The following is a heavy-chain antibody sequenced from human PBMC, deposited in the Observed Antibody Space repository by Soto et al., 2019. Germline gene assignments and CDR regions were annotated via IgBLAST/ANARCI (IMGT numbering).Heavy chain of an antibody. CDR3: ANWKGHSGNFFFSGPFDY. V-gene: IGHV3-30*18. J-gene: IGHJ4*02. D-gene: IGHD1-26*01. CDR2: ISHDGSKD. CDR1: GFTFSDCS. Sequence: QVQLVESGGGVVQPGRSLRLSCVASGFTFSDCSMHWVRQAPGKGLEWVAIISHDGSKDYYGDSVKGRFTISRDNSKNTLYLQMNSLRADDTAGYYCANWKGHSGNFFFSGPFDYWGQGTLVTVSS.